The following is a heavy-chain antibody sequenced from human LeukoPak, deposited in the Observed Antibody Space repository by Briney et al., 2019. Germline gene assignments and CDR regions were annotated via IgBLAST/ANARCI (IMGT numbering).Heavy chain of an antibody. CDR2: IWYDGSNK. D-gene: IGHD7-27*01. CDR3: ARGTGAYFYRMDV. CDR1: GFTFSSHG. Sequence: GRSLRLSCAASGFTFSSHGMHWVRQAPGKGLEWVAVIWYDGSNKYYADSVKDRFTISRDNSKNTLYLETNSLRVDDTAVYYCARGTGAYFYRMDVWGQGTTVTVSS. J-gene: IGHJ6*02. V-gene: IGHV3-33*01.